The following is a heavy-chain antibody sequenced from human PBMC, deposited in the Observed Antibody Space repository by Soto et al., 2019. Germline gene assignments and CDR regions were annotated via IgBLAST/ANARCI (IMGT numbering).Heavy chain of an antibody. J-gene: IGHJ5*02. V-gene: IGHV4-4*07. CDR2: IYSSGGT. D-gene: IGHD3-3*01. CDR3: ARGQRFSDSFDP. CDR1: GGAISGYY. Sequence: PWETLSLTCTVSGGAISGYYWTWIRQSAGKGLEWIGRIYSSGGTKYNPSLQSRVTMSLDTSKNQFSLRLSSVTAADTAVYYCARGQRFSDSFDPWGQGTLVTVSS.